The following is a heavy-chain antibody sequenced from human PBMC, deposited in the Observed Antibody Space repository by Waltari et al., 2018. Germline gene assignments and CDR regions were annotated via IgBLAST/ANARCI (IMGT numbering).Heavy chain of an antibody. CDR2: ISWNSGSI. Sequence: EVQLVASGGGLVEPGRSLRLSCAASGLALEDYAMQWVRQDPEKGLEWVAGISWNSGSIGYAASVKGRFTISRDNAKNALFLQMNSLRPEDTVLYYCAKDILDQRWQTSGFDSWGQGTLVTVSS. V-gene: IGHV3-9*01. CDR3: AKDILDQRWQTSGFDS. J-gene: IGHJ4*02. D-gene: IGHD4-17*01. CDR1: GLALEDYA.